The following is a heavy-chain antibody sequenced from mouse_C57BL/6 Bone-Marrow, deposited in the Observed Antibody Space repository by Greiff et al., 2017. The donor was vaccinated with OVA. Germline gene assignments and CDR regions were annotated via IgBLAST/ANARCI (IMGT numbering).Heavy chain of an antibody. D-gene: IGHD1-1*01. Sequence: QVQLKESGPGILQPSQTLSLTCSFSGFSLSTFGMGVGWIRQPSGKGLEWLAHIWWDDDKYYNPAMKSRLTISKDTSKNQVFLKIANGDTADTATYYCALTPLITTVVEFDYWGQGTTLTVSS. CDR1: GFSLSTFGMG. CDR2: IWWDDDK. J-gene: IGHJ2*01. CDR3: ALTPLITTVVEFDY. V-gene: IGHV8-8*01.